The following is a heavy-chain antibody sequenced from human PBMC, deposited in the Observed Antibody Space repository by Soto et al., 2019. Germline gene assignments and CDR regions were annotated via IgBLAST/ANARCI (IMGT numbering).Heavy chain of an antibody. D-gene: IGHD4-17*01. CDR2: VIPVFNTS. CDR3: ARGDEMTAVTIFEY. J-gene: IGHJ4*02. CDR1: GGAFGRYS. Sequence: QVQLEQSGPEVTRPGTSVKVSCKAAGGAFGRYSVSWVRQAPGQGLEWIGGVIPVFNTSNYSLKFQGRVAIAADESTSTVFMELRSLRSEDTALYYCARGDEMTAVTIFEYWGQGTLVTVSS. V-gene: IGHV1-69*01.